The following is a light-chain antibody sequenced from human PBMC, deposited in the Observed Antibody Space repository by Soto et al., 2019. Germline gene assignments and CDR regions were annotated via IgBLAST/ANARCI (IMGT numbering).Light chain of an antibody. CDR1: QSISRH. J-gene: IGKJ1*01. V-gene: IGKV1-17*01. CDR2: GAS. CDR3: QHYNSYSEA. Sequence: DIHMTQSPSSLSPSVGDRVTLTCRASQSISRHLNWYQQKPGRAPRLLIYGASNLQSGVPSRFSGSGSGTEFTLTISSLQPDDFATYYCQHYNSYSEAFGQGTKVDIK.